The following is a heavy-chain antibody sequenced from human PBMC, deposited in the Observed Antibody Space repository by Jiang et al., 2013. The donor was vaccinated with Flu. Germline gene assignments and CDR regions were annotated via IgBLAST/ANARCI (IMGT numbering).Heavy chain of an antibody. CDR3: ARLDDCSGGSCYYYYGMDV. CDR2: IYPGDSDT. Sequence: QLVESGAEVKKPGESLKISCKASGYNFTNYWIGWVRQMPGKGLEWMGMIYPGDSDTRYSPSFQGQVTISADKSSSTAYLQWSSLKASDTAMYYCARLDDCSGGSCYYYYGMDVWGQGTTVTVSS. CDR1: GYNFTNYW. V-gene: IGHV5-51*01. J-gene: IGHJ6*02. D-gene: IGHD2-15*01.